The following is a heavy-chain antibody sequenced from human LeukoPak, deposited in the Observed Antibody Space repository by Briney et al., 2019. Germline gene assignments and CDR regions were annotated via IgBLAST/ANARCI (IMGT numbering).Heavy chain of an antibody. V-gene: IGHV3-23*01. CDR3: AKSRGLSGYSYARGAFDI. J-gene: IGHJ3*02. CDR1: GFTFSSYA. D-gene: IGHD5-18*01. CDR2: ISGTGGAT. Sequence: AGGSLRLSCAATGFTFSSYAVTWVRQAPGKGLEWVSLISGTGGATYYADSVKGRFTISRDNSKNTLYLQMNSLRAEDTAVYYCAKSRGLSGYSYARGAFDIWGQGTMVTVSS.